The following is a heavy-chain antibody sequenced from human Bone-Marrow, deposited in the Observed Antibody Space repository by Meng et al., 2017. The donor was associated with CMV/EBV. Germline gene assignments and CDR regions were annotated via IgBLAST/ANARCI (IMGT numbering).Heavy chain of an antibody. D-gene: IGHD6-25*01. CDR2: MKQDGSEK. V-gene: IGHV3-7*03. Sequence: GGSLRLSCEASGFTFSKYWMSWVRQAPGKGLEWVAKMKQDGSEKYYVDSVKGRFTISRDNAKNSLYLQMKSLRVEDTAVYYCARAHGSVSWFDPWGQGTLVTVSS. J-gene: IGHJ5*02. CDR1: GFTFSKYW. CDR3: ARAHGSVSWFDP.